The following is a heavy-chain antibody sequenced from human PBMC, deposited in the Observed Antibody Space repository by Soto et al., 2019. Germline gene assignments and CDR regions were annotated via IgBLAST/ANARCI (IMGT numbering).Heavy chain of an antibody. CDR1: GFSFSNYA. J-gene: IGHJ4*02. CDR2: ISSSSYT. Sequence: PGGSLRLSCATSGFSFSNYAMSWVRQAPGKGLEWVAGISSSSYTYYVDSLKGRFTISRDNSKNSLYLQMNSLTAEDTAVYYCAKDLIHYSNSYFAYWGQGTLVTVSS. D-gene: IGHD4-4*01. CDR3: AKDLIHYSNSYFAY. V-gene: IGHV3-23*01.